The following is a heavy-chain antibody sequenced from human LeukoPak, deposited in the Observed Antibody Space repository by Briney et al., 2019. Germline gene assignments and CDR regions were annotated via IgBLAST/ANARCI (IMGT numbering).Heavy chain of an antibody. D-gene: IGHD5-18*01. CDR3: ARDMEVTFDY. CDR2: ISGSGTTI. CDR1: GFTFSTYN. J-gene: IGHJ4*02. V-gene: IGHV3-48*04. Sequence: GGSLRLSCAASGFTFSTYNMNWVRQAPGKGLEWVSYISGSGTTIYYADSVKGRFTISRDNAKNSLFLQMNSLRAEDTAVYYCARDMEVTFDYWGQGTLVTVSS.